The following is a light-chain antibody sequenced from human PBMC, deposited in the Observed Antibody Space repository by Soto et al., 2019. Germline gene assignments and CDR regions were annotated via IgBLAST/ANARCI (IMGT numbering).Light chain of an antibody. CDR1: QSISSW. CDR2: KAS. J-gene: IGKJ3*01. V-gene: IGKV1-5*03. Sequence: DIQMTQSPSTLSASVGDRKKITRQEKQSISSWLAWYQQKPGKAPKLLIYKASSLESGVPSRFSGSGSGTEFTLTISSLQPDDFATYYCQQSFTFGPGTKVDIK. CDR3: QQSFT.